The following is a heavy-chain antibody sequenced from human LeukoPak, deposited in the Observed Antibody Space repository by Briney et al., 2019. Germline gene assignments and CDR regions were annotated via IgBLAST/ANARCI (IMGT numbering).Heavy chain of an antibody. V-gene: IGHV3-30*18. Sequence: RSLRLSCAASGFTFSNYGMHWVRQAPGKGLEWVAVISYDGSNKYYADSVKGRFTISRDNSKNTLYLQMNSLRAEDTAVYYCAKPLAGYGSGWYPVYWGQGTLVTVSS. CDR1: GFTFSNYG. CDR3: AKPLAGYGSGWYPVY. CDR2: ISYDGSNK. J-gene: IGHJ4*02. D-gene: IGHD6-19*01.